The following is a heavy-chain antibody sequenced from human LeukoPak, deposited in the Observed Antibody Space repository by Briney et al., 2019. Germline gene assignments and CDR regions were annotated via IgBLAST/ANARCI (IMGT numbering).Heavy chain of an antibody. V-gene: IGHV4-4*09. CDR2: IYTSGST. D-gene: IGHD3-3*01. Sequence: SETLSLTCTVSGGSISSYYWSWIRQPPGKGLEWIGYIYTSGSTNYNPSLKSRVTISVDTSKNQFSLKLSSVTAADTAVYYCARHNDFWSGYEFDYWGQGTLVTVSS. CDR1: GGSISSYY. CDR3: ARHNDFWSGYEFDY. J-gene: IGHJ4*02.